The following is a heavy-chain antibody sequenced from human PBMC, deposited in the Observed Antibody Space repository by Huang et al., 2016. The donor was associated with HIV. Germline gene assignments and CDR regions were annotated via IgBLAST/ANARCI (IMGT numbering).Heavy chain of an antibody. D-gene: IGHD6-19*01. CDR3: VRVKAVPGIYYYYMDV. CDR1: GFTFSSYS. J-gene: IGHJ6*03. CDR2: ISNVESEK. V-gene: IGHV3-30-3*01. Sequence: QVQLVESGGGVVQPGRSLRLSCAASGFTFSSYSFHWVRPAQGKGLEWLAAISNVESEKPYADSVKGRFTSSRDSSKNTLYLQMNTLRAEDTAVYYCVRVKAVPGIYYYYMDVWGKGTTVTVSS.